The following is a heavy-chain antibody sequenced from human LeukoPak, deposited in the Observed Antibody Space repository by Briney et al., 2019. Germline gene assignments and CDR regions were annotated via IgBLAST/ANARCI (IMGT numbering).Heavy chain of an antibody. D-gene: IGHD4-17*01. CDR1: GGAISSYF. CDR2: IRTSGST. V-gene: IGHV4-4*07. CDR3: APDSEGHGNYFDY. Sequence: PSETLSLTCTVSGGAISSYFCTWIRQPAGKGLEWIGRIRTSGSTNYNPSLKSRVTMSVDTSKNQFSLKLSSVTAADTAVYYCAPDSEGHGNYFDYWGQGALVTVSS. J-gene: IGHJ4*02.